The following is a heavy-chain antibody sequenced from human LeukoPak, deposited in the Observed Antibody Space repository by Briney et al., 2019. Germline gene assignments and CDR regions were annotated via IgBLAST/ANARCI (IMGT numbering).Heavy chain of an antibody. J-gene: IGHJ5*02. D-gene: IGHD2-15*01. CDR2: ISYDGSNK. Sequence: GGSLRLSCAASGFTFSSYGMHWVRQAPGKGLEWVAVISYDGSNKYYADSVKGRFTNSRDNSKNTLYLQMNSLRAEDTAVYYCAKDRAQSAADNWFDPWGQGTLVTVSS. V-gene: IGHV3-30*18. CDR3: AKDRAQSAADNWFDP. CDR1: GFTFSSYG.